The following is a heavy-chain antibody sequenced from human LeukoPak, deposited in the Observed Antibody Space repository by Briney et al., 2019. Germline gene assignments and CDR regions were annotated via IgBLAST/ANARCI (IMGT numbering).Heavy chain of an antibody. D-gene: IGHD2-8*01. CDR2: INPNSGDT. Sequence: ASVKVSCKAFGYTFTDYHMHWVRQAPGQGLEWMEWINPNSGDTNYAQKFQGRVTMTRDTTISTAYMELSRLRSDDTAVFYCATLMAHLDYWGQGTLVTVSS. CDR1: GYTFTDYH. V-gene: IGHV1-2*02. J-gene: IGHJ4*02. CDR3: ATLMAHLDY.